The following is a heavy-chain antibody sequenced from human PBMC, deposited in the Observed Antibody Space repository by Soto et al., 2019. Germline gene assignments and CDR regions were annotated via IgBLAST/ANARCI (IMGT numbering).Heavy chain of an antibody. Sequence: ASVNVSCKSSGYTFTSYCISWVRQAPGQGLEWMGWISAYNGNTNYAQKLQGRVTMTTDTSTSTAYMELRSLRSDDTAVYYCAREGGYRGWFDPWGQGTLVTVSS. CDR2: ISAYNGNT. CDR1: GYTFTSYC. CDR3: AREGGYRGWFDP. V-gene: IGHV1-18*04. J-gene: IGHJ5*02. D-gene: IGHD3-22*01.